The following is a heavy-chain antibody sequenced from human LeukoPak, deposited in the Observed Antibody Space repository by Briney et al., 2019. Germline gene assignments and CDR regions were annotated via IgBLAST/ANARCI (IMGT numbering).Heavy chain of an antibody. V-gene: IGHV4-38-2*02. Sequence: SETLSLTCTVSGYSISSGYYWGWIRQPPGKGLEWIASIHYSETTYYNPSLKSRVTISVDTSKNHFSLKLSSVTAADTAVYYCARDSGITKDAFDIWGQGTMVTVSS. CDR2: IHYSETT. J-gene: IGHJ3*02. CDR1: GYSISSGYY. CDR3: ARDSGITKDAFDI. D-gene: IGHD3-10*01.